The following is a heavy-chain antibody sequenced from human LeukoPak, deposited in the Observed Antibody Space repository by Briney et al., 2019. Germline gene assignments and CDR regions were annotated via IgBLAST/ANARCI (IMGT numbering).Heavy chain of an antibody. CDR1: GGSFSGYY. CDR3: ARNRVPAAMVRGKTYGMDV. CDR2: INHSGST. J-gene: IGHJ6*02. Sequence: SETLSLTCAVYGGSFSGYYWSWIRQPPGKGLEWIGEINHSGSTNYNPSPKSRVTISVDTSKNQFSLKLSSVTAADTAVYYCARNRVPAAMVRGKTYGMDVWGQGTTVTVSS. D-gene: IGHD2-2*01. V-gene: IGHV4-34*01.